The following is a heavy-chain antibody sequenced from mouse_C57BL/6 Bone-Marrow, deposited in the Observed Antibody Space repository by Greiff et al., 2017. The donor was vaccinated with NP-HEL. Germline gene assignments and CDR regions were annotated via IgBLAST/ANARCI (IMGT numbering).Heavy chain of an antibody. CDR3: ASLITTVVAEGDAMDY. D-gene: IGHD1-1*01. CDR2: ISNGGGST. CDR1: GFTFSDYY. Sequence: EVQRVESGGGLVQPGGSLKLSCAASGFTFSDYYMYWVRQTPEKRLEWVAYISNGGGSTYYPDTVKGRFTIYRDNAKNTLYLQMSRLKSEDTAMYYFASLITTVVAEGDAMDYWGQGTSVTVSS. V-gene: IGHV5-12*01. J-gene: IGHJ4*01.